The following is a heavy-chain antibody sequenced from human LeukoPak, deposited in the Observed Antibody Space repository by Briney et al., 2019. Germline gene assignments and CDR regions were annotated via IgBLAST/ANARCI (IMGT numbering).Heavy chain of an antibody. CDR1: GFTFSSYG. D-gene: IGHD5-18*01. CDR2: ISGSGGST. CDR3: ARVYSRVGPFDY. Sequence: GGSLRLSCAASGFTFSSYGMSWVRQAPGKGLEWVSAISGSGGSTYYADSVKGRSTISRDNSKNTLYLQMNSLRAEDTAVYYCARVYSRVGPFDYWGQGTLVTVSS. V-gene: IGHV3-23*01. J-gene: IGHJ4*02.